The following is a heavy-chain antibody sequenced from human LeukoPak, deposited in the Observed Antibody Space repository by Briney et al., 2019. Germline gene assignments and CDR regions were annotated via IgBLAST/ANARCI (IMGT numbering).Heavy chain of an antibody. D-gene: IGHD2-15*01. Sequence: SETLSLTCTVSGGSISSGDYYWSWIRQPPGKGLEWIGYIYYSGSTNYNPSLKSRLTISVDTSKNQFSLKLSSVTAADTAVYYCARTSDSVNWYFDLWGRGTLVTVSS. CDR1: GGSISSGDYY. V-gene: IGHV4-30-4*02. CDR3: ARTSDSVNWYFDL. CDR2: IYYSGST. J-gene: IGHJ2*01.